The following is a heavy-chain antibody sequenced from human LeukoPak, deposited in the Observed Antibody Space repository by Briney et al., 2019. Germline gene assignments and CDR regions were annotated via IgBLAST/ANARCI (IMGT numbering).Heavy chain of an antibody. CDR1: GGSISSSSYY. D-gene: IGHD5-12*01. V-gene: IGHV4-39*01. CDR2: IYYSGST. CDR3: ARHSGYSGYDFDY. Sequence: SETLSLTCTVSGGSISSSSYYWGWIRQPPGKGLEWIGSIYYSGSTYYNPSLKSRVTISVDTSKNQFSLKLSSVTAADTAVYYCARHSGYSGYDFDYWGQGTLVTVSS. J-gene: IGHJ4*02.